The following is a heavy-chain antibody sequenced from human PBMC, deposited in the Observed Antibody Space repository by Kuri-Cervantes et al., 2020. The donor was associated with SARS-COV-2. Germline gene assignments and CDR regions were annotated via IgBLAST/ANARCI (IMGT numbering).Heavy chain of an antibody. D-gene: IGHD1-1*01. CDR1: GFDFKIYA. V-gene: IGHV3-23*01. CDR2: IYGSGERT. CDR3: AKDGYNWGDYLDY. J-gene: IGHJ4*02. Sequence: GESLKISCTASGFDFKIYAMSWVRQAPGKGLEWVSSIYGSGERTYYADSVKGRFTVSRDNLRNTLYLEMNSLRAEDTALYFCAKDGYNWGDYLDYWGQGTLVTVSS.